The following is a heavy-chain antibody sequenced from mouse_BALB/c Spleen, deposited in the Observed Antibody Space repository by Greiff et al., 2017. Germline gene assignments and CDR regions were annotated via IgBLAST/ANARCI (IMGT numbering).Heavy chain of an antibody. D-gene: IGHD1-1*01. CDR3: ARDEVTTVVGGFDY. CDR1: GYSITSGYY. Sequence: VQLQQSGPGLVKPSQSLSLTCSVTGYSITSGYYWNWIRQFPGNKLEWMGYISYDGSNNYNPSLKNRISITRDTSKNQFFLKLNSVTTEDTATYYCARDEVTTVVGGFDYWGQGTTLTVSS. J-gene: IGHJ2*01. V-gene: IGHV3-6*02. CDR2: ISYDGSN.